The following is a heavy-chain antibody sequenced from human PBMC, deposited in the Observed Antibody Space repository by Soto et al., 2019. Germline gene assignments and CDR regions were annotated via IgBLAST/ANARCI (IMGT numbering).Heavy chain of an antibody. CDR2: INPRSGDT. D-gene: IGHD2-21*02. CDR1: GYSFTGYY. Sequence: QAQLVQSGAEVKKPGASVKLSCEASGYSFTGYYIHWVRQAPGQGLEWIGWINPRSGDTKYAQRFQGRVTMTRDTPITTAYMELTKLTSDDTALYYCARQLAYCGGDCYTEPVDYWGQGTLVTVSS. V-gene: IGHV1-2*02. J-gene: IGHJ4*02. CDR3: ARQLAYCGGDCYTEPVDY.